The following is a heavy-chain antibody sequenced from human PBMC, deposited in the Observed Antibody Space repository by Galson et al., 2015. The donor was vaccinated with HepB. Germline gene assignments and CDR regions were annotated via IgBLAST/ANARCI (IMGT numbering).Heavy chain of an antibody. D-gene: IGHD1-14*01. J-gene: IGHJ6*02. Sequence: SLRLSCAASGFTFSSYAMSWVRQAPGKGLEWVSAISGSGGSTYYADSVKGRFTISRDNSKSTLYLQMNSLRAEDTAVYYCAKGGPLNYYYYGMDVWGQGTTVTVSS. CDR3: AKGGPLNYYYYGMDV. CDR2: ISGSGGST. CDR1: GFTFSSYA. V-gene: IGHV3-23*01.